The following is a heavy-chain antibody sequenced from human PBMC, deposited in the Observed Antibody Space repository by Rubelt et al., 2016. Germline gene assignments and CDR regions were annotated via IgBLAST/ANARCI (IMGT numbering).Heavy chain of an antibody. V-gene: IGHV4-39*01. CDR2: VYYTGTT. Sequence: QLQMQESGPGLVKPSETLSLTCTVSGGSISRSNYYWAWIRQPPGKGPEWIGTVYYTGTTSYNPSLKSRVTMSMDTSKNQFSLNLNSVTAADTAVYYCSVLPDFDYWGQGTLVTVSS. CDR1: GGSISRSNYY. J-gene: IGHJ4*02. CDR3: SVLPDFDY. D-gene: IGHD4/OR15-4a*01.